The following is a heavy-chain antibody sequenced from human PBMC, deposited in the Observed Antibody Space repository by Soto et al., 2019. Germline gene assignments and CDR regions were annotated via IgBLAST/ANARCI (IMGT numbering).Heavy chain of an antibody. CDR2: ISTYSGNT. D-gene: IGHD3-16*01. V-gene: IGHV1-18*04. Sequence: QIQLVQSGPEVKKPGASVKVSCKASGYKFTTYGITWVRQAPGQGLEWMGGISTYSGNTDSAQKFQDRVTMTTDTSTSTAYMELTSLRSDDTAVYYCSRGLGTNGLDGWGQGTTVIVSS. J-gene: IGHJ6*02. CDR1: GYKFTTYG. CDR3: SRGLGTNGLDG.